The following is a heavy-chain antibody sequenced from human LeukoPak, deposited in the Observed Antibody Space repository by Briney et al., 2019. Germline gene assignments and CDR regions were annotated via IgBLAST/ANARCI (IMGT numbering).Heavy chain of an antibody. D-gene: IGHD4-17*01. J-gene: IGHJ5*02. CDR2: MYTSGST. CDR1: GGSISSGSYY. CDR3: ARDLRGGDYVNWFDP. V-gene: IGHV4-61*02. Sequence: KTSETLSLTCTVSGGSISSGSYYWSWIRQPAGQGLEYIGRMYTSGSTNYNPSLKSRVTISVDTSKNQFSLKLSSVTAADTAVYYCARDLRGGDYVNWFDPWGQGTLVTVSS.